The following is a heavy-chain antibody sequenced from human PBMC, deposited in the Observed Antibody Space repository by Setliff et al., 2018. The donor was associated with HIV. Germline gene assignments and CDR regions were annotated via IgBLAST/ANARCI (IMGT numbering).Heavy chain of an antibody. J-gene: IGHJ5*02. CDR1: GYRFTGHW. V-gene: IGHV5-51*01. CDR2: IYPGDSHT. CDR3: VRPLGRSSSQGWFDP. Sequence: LGESLKISCKGVGYRFTGHWIAWVRQMPGKGLEWMGFIYPGDSHTTYSPSFQGQVTISVDTSVSTAYLQWSSLEASDTAMYYCVRPLGRSSSQGWFDPWGQGTLVTVSS. D-gene: IGHD6-6*01.